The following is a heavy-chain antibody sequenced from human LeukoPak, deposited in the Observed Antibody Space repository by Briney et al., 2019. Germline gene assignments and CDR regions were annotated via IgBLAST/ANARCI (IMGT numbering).Heavy chain of an antibody. J-gene: IGHJ4*02. CDR2: ISAYNGDT. V-gene: IGHV1-18*01. Sequence: GASVKVSCKTSGYIFTSHGINWVRQAPGQGLEWMGWISAYNGDTNYAQKLQDRVTMTTDTSTSTAYMELRSLRSDDTAVYYCARDLQGRAKFDYWGQGTLVTVSS. D-gene: IGHD5-24*01. CDR1: GYIFTSHG. CDR3: ARDLQGRAKFDY.